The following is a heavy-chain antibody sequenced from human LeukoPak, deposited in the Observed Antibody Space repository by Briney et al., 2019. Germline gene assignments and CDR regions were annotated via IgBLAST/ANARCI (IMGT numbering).Heavy chain of an antibody. D-gene: IGHD5-18*01. CDR1: GGTFISYA. J-gene: IGHJ4*02. Sequence: SVKVSCKASGGTFISYAISWVRQAPGQGLEWMGGIIPIFGTANYAQKFQGRVTITADESTSTGYMELSSLRSEDTAVYYCARSWIQLWLLLDYWGQGTLVTVSS. CDR3: ARSWIQLWLLLDY. V-gene: IGHV1-69*13. CDR2: IIPIFGTA.